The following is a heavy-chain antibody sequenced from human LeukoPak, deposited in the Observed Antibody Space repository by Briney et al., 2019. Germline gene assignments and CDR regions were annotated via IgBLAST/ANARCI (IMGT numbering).Heavy chain of an antibody. CDR1: GGSFSGYY. D-gene: IGHD5-18*01. CDR2: INHSGST. J-gene: IGHJ5*02. CDR3: ARPTSRYSSNWFDP. Sequence: SETLSLTCAVYGGSFSGYYWSWIRQPPGKGPEWIGEINHSGSTNYNPSLKSRVTISVDTSKNQFSLKLSSVTAADTAVYYCARPTSRYSSNWFDPWGQGTLVTVSS. V-gene: IGHV4-34*01.